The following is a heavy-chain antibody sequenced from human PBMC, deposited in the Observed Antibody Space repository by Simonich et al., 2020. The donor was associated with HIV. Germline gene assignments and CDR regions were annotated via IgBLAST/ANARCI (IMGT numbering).Heavy chain of an antibody. CDR1: GFTFSDYY. V-gene: IGHV4-34*01. CDR3: ARRTGYDLDY. Sequence: QVQLAESGGGLVKPGGSLRLSCAASGFTFSDYYMSWIRQPQGKGMEWIGEINHSGRTDYNPSRTSRVTISVATSKNQFSLKLSSVTAADTAVYYCARRTGYDLDYWGQGTLVTVSS. D-gene: IGHD5-12*01. CDR2: INHSGRT. J-gene: IGHJ4*02.